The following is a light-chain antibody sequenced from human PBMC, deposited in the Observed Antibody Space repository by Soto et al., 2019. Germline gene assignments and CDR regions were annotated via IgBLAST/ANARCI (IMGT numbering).Light chain of an antibody. CDR3: QQYRMSPNT. CDR2: GAS. J-gene: IGKJ5*01. CDR1: QRVDDSH. V-gene: IGKV3-20*01. Sequence: INLTQSPGTVTLSQGERATLSCRASQRVDDSHLAWYQLRPGQAPRLLIYGASTRATGIPDRFSGSGSGTDFSLTIRGLKPEDFAVYYCQQYRMSPNTFGQGTRLEIK.